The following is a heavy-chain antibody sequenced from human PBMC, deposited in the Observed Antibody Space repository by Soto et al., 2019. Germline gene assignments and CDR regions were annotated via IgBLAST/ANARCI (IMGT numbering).Heavy chain of an antibody. CDR3: AHTYYYAAEGLIDY. D-gene: IGHD3-10*01. Sequence: SGPTLVNPTQTLTLTCTFSGFSLSTSGVGVGWIRQPPGKALEWLALIYWDDDKRYSPSLKSRLTITKDTSQNQVVLTMTNMDPVDTATYYCAHTYYYAAEGLIDYWGQGTLVTVSS. J-gene: IGHJ4*02. V-gene: IGHV2-5*02. CDR1: GFSLSTSGVG. CDR2: IYWDDDK.